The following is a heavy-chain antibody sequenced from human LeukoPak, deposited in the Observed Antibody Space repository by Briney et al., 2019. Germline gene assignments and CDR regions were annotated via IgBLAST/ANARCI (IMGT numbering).Heavy chain of an antibody. Sequence: SVKVSCKASGGTFSSYAISWVRQAPGQGLEWMGGIIPIFGTANYAQKFQGRVAITTDESTSTAYMELSSLRSEDTAVYYCAREGSSWLRAPLDYWGQGTLVTVSS. V-gene: IGHV1-69*05. CDR3: AREGSSWLRAPLDY. CDR1: GGTFSSYA. J-gene: IGHJ4*02. CDR2: IIPIFGTA. D-gene: IGHD6-13*01.